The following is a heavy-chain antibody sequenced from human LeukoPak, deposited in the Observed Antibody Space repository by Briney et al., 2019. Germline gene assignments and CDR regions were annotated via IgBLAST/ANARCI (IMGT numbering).Heavy chain of an antibody. J-gene: IGHJ3*02. CDR2: ISSSGSTI. Sequence: GGSLRLSCAASGFTFSDYYMSWIRQAPGKGPEWVSYISSSGSTIYYADSVKGRFTISRDNAKNSLYLQMNSLRAEDTAVYYCAREGFVVVPAADDAFDIWGQGTMVTVSS. V-gene: IGHV3-11*01. D-gene: IGHD2-2*01. CDR1: GFTFSDYY. CDR3: AREGFVVVPAADDAFDI.